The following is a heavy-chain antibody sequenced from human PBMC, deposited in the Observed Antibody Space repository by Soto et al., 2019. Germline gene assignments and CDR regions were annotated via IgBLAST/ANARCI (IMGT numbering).Heavy chain of an antibody. V-gene: IGHV3-23*01. J-gene: IGHJ6*03. Sequence: EVQLLESGGGLVQPGGSLRLSCAASGFTFSSYAMSWVRQAPGKGLEWVSAISGSGGSTYYADSVKGRFTISRDNSKNTLYLQMNSLRAEDTAVYYCAVDIVVVPAAPHYYYMDVWGKGTTVTVSS. D-gene: IGHD2-2*03. CDR3: AVDIVVVPAAPHYYYMDV. CDR2: ISGSGGST. CDR1: GFTFSSYA.